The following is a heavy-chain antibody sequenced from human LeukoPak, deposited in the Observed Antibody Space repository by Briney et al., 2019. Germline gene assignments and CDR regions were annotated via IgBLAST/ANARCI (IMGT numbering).Heavy chain of an antibody. Sequence: GGSLRLSCAASGFTFSNYAMHWVRQAPGKGLEWVAVISYDGSDKYYADSVKGRFTISRDNSKNTVYLQMNSLRAEDTAVYYCARSVHIGYHDYWGQGTLVTVSS. V-gene: IGHV3-30*04. D-gene: IGHD2-21*01. CDR1: GFTFSNYA. J-gene: IGHJ4*02. CDR3: ARSVHIGYHDY. CDR2: ISYDGSDK.